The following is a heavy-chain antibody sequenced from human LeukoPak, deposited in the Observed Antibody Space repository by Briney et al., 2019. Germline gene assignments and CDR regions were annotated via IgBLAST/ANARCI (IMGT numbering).Heavy chain of an antibody. CDR3: ARDLGAASTNWFDP. CDR1: GGSISSGDYY. Sequence: SQTLSLTCTVSGGSISSGDYYWSWIRQPPGKGLEWIGYIYYSGSTYYNPSLKSRVTISVDTSKNQFSLKLSSVTAADTAVYYCARDLGAASTNWFDPWGQGTLVTVSP. CDR2: IYYSGST. D-gene: IGHD3-10*01. V-gene: IGHV4-30-4*01. J-gene: IGHJ5*02.